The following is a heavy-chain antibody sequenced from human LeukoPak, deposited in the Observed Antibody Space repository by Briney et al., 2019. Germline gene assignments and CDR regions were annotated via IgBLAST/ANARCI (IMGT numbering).Heavy chain of an antibody. D-gene: IGHD5-24*01. CDR1: GGSINTYY. Sequence: SETLSLTCTVSGGSINTYYWSWIRQPPGKGLEWMGRIYTSGSTNYNPSLKTRVTISIDTSKNQFSLKLTSVTAADTAVYYCLLRRDGYTHFDYWGQGTLVTVSS. J-gene: IGHJ4*02. CDR3: LLRRDGYTHFDY. V-gene: IGHV4-4*08. CDR2: IYTSGST.